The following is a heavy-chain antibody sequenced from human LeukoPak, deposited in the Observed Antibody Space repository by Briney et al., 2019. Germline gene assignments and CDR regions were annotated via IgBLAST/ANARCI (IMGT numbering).Heavy chain of an antibody. D-gene: IGHD1-26*01. J-gene: IGHJ4*02. Sequence: ASVKVSCKASGGTFSSYAISWVRQAPGQGLEWMGGIIPIFGTANYAQKFQGRVTITADESTSTAYMELSSLRSEDTAVYYCASLESGSYYQPLNYWGQGTLVTVSS. V-gene: IGHV1-69*01. CDR2: IIPIFGTA. CDR1: GGTFSSYA. CDR3: ASLESGSYYQPLNY.